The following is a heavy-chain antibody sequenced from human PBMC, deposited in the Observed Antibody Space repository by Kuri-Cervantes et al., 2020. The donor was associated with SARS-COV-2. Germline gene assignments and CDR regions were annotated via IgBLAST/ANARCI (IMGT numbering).Heavy chain of an antibody. Sequence: GESLKILCAASRFTFHNYAMSWVRQAPGKGLEWVSGISGSGDNTYYADSVKGRFTISRDDFKNTVYLQMNNLRAEDTALYYCVRGYCSGGSCYGFDSWGQGTLVTVSS. CDR3: VRGYCSGGSCYGFDS. D-gene: IGHD2-15*01. J-gene: IGHJ4*02. CDR2: ISGSGDNT. CDR1: RFTFHNYA. V-gene: IGHV3-23*01.